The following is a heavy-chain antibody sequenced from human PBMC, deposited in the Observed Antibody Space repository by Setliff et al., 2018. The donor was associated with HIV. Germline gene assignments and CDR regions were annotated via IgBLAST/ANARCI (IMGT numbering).Heavy chain of an antibody. CDR2: IAYSGTTMYF. CDR1: GGSVSSGSYY. CDR3: ARGPPFAY. J-gene: IGHJ4*02. Sequence: SETLSLTCTVSGGSVSSGSYYWSWIRQPPGKGLEWIGDIAYSGTTMYFNYNPSLESRLSLSEDTSRHQFSLKLTSVTADDTGIYYCARGPPFAYWGQGLLVTVSS. V-gene: IGHV4-61*01.